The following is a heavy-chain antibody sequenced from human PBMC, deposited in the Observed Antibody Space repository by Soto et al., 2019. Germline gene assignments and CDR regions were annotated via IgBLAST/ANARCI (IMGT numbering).Heavy chain of an antibody. CDR3: ARIDYASAFDI. CDR1: GGSMSSYY. Sequence: PSETLSLTCTVSGGSMSSYYWSWIRQPAGKGLEWIGRIYTSGNTNYNPSLKSRVTMSVDTSKNQFSLKLTSVTAADTAVYYCARIDYASAFDIWGQGTIVTVSS. J-gene: IGHJ3*02. CDR2: IYTSGNT. D-gene: IGHD4-17*01. V-gene: IGHV4-4*07.